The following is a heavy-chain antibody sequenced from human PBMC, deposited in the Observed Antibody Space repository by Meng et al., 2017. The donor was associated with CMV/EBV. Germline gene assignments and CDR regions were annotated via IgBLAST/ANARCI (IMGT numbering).Heavy chain of an antibody. CDR3: AKDHPYYYGSGSYSGGYYFDY. CDR2: IKSKTDVGTT. CDR1: GFTFSNAW. J-gene: IGHJ4*02. Sequence: LSLTCAASGFTFSNAWMSWVRQAPGKGLEWVGRIKSKTDVGTTDYAAPVKGRFTISRDDSKNTLYLQMNSLKTEDTAVYYCAKDHPYYYGSGSYSGGYYFDYWGQGTLVTVSS. V-gene: IGHV3-15*01. D-gene: IGHD3-10*01.